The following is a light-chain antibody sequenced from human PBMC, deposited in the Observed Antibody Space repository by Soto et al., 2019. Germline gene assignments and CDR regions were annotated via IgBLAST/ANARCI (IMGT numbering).Light chain of an antibody. CDR1: SSDVGGYNY. Sequence: QSALTQPASVSGSPGQSITISCTGTSSDVGGYNYVSWYQHHPGKAPKLMIFEVSNRPSGVSNRFSGSKSGNTASLTISGLQAEDEADYYCSSSTTSFTLVFGGGTKLTVL. V-gene: IGLV2-14*01. J-gene: IGLJ2*01. CDR2: EVS. CDR3: SSSTTSFTLV.